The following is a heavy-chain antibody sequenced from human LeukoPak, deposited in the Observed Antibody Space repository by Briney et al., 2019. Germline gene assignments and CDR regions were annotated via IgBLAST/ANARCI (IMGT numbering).Heavy chain of an antibody. CDR1: EFTFSSYA. J-gene: IGHJ3*02. CDR2: ISGSGGST. D-gene: IGHD5-18*01. CDR3: AKDQIQDTAMVTLGAFDI. V-gene: IGHV3-23*01. Sequence: GGSLRLSCAASEFTFSSYAMSWVRQAPGKGLEWVSAISGSGGSTYYADSVKGRFTISRDNSKNTLYLQMNSLRAEDTAVYYCAKDQIQDTAMVTLGAFDIWGQGTMVTVSS.